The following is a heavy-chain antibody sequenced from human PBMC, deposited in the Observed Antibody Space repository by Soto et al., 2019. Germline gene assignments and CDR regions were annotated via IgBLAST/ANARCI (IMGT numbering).Heavy chain of an antibody. V-gene: IGHV4-39*01. CDR2: IYYSGRT. CDR3: ARHEAGATADRRLDY. D-gene: IGHD6-6*01. Sequence: QLRLQESGPGLVKSSETLSLTCTVSGGSVRSSSYYWGWIRQPPGKGLEWIASIYYSGRTHNNPAFKSHVTMSIDTYTTQFVMKMTSVTAADPDLYYCARHEAGATADRRLDYWGQGTLVTVSS. J-gene: IGHJ4*02. CDR1: GGSVRSSSYY.